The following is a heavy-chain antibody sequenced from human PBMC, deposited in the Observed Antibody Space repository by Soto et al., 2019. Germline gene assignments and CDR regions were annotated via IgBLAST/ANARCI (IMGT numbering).Heavy chain of an antibody. CDR3: ARGTTTSSVDP. D-gene: IGHD4-17*01. CDR2: INHSGST. V-gene: IGHV4-34*01. Sequence: SETLSLTCAFYVVSFSGYYWSWIRHPPGKWLEWIGEINHSGSTNYNPSLKSRVTISVDTSKNQFSLKLSSVTAADTAVYYCARGTTTSSVDPWGQGTLVIVS. CDR1: VVSFSGYY. J-gene: IGHJ5*02.